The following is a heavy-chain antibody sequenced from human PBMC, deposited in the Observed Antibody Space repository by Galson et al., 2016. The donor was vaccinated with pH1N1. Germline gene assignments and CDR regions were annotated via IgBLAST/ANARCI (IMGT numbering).Heavy chain of an antibody. D-gene: IGHD2-8*01. Sequence: SVKVSCKASGGTFGSYGINWVRQAPGQGLEWMGGIIPIFNTVKYAQNFQGRVTITADESTTTAYMELSSLRSADTAVYYCSRGGQGVAFDIWGQGTMVTVSS. CDR2: IIPIFNTV. J-gene: IGHJ3*02. CDR1: GGTFGSYG. V-gene: IGHV1-69*13. CDR3: SRGGQGVAFDI.